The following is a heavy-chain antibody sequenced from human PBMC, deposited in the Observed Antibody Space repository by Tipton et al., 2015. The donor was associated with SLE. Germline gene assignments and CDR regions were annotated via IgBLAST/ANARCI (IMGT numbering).Heavy chain of an antibody. J-gene: IGHJ4*02. V-gene: IGHV4-39*01. D-gene: IGHD3-22*01. CDR2: IYYSGST. CDR3: ARLGYYDSSAGC. CDR1: GGSISSSSYY. Sequence: LRLSCTVSGGSISSSSYYWGWIRQPPGKGLEWIGSIYYSGSTYYNPSPKSRVTMSVDTSKNQFSLNLSSVTAADTAVYYCARLGYYDSSAGCWGQGTLVTVSS.